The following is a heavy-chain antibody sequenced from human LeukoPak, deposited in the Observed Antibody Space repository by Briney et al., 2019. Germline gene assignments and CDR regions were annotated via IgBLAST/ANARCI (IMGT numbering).Heavy chain of an antibody. CDR3: TKEKGPPYFDY. J-gene: IGHJ4*02. V-gene: IGHV3-23*01. CDR2: IASDGTT. Sequence: PGGSLRLSCAVSGFTFNTYAMSWVRRAPGKGPGWVSAIASDGTTYYTDSVKGRFTIVRDNSRNTVYLQMNNLRADDTAVYYCTKEKGPPYFDYWGQGTLVTV. CDR1: GFTFNTYA.